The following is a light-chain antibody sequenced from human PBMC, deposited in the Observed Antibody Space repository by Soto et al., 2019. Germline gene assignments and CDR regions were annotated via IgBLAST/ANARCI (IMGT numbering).Light chain of an antibody. J-gene: IGKJ2*01. CDR2: AAS. CDR1: QGIRND. Sequence: DIQMTQSPSSLPASVGDRVTIICRASQGIRNDLGWYQQKPGKAPKRLIYAASSLDGGVPSRFSGSGSGTAVTLSISSLQHEDFATYYCLQHNTYPYTFGQGTKLEIK. V-gene: IGKV1-17*01. CDR3: LQHNTYPYT.